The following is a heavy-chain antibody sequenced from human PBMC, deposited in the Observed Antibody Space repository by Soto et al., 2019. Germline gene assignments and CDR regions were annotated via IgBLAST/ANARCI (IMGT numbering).Heavy chain of an antibody. CDR2: IFHSGST. D-gene: IGHD1-26*01. V-gene: IGHV4-4*02. J-gene: IGHJ4*02. Sequence: QVQLQESGPGLVKPSGTLSLTCAVFGGSISNSNWWTWVRQPPGKGLDWIGEIFHSGSTNYNSSLTGPVTISVHKANNPFSLKLSSVTAADTSVYYCAHRPIVGAAIWGQGTLVTVSS. CDR3: AHRPIVGAAI. CDR1: GGSISNSNW.